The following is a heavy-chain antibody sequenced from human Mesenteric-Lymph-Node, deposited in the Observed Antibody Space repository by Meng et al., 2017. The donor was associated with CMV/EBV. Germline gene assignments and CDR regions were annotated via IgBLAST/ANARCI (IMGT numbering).Heavy chain of an antibody. Sequence: LSLTCAASESTFSSYAMHWVRQAPGKGLEWVSSISSSSSYIYYADSVKGRFTISRDNAKKSLYLQMNSLRAEDTAVYYCARGWDDYYYYGMDVWGQGTTVTVSS. V-gene: IGHV3-21*01. CDR2: ISSSSSYI. J-gene: IGHJ6*02. D-gene: IGHD1-26*01. CDR1: ESTFSSYA. CDR3: ARGWDDYYYYGMDV.